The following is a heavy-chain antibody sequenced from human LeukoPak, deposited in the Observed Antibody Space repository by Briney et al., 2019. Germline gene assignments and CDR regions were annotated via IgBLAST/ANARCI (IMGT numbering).Heavy chain of an antibody. V-gene: IGHV4-59*01. D-gene: IGHD2-2*01. Sequence: SETLSLTCTVSGGSISSYYWSWIRQPPGKGLEWIGYIYYSGSTNYNPSLESRVTISVDTSKNQFSLKLSSVTAADTAVYYCARSRDPNGFPHDAFDIWGQGTMVTVSS. CDR2: IYYSGST. CDR3: ARSRDPNGFPHDAFDI. CDR1: GGSISSYY. J-gene: IGHJ3*02.